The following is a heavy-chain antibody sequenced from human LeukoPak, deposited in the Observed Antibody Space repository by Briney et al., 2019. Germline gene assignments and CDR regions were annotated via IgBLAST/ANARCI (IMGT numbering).Heavy chain of an antibody. V-gene: IGHV3-23*01. CDR1: GFTFSSHH. D-gene: IGHD6-19*01. J-gene: IGHJ4*01. Sequence: GGSLRLSCAASGFTFSSHHMTWVRQAPGKGLEWVSSISASGATTYLADSVKGRFTISRDNSKNTLYLQMNSLRAEDTAVYYCAKGIYSSGWSYFDYWGHGTLVTVSS. CDR2: ISASGATT. CDR3: AKGIYSSGWSYFDY.